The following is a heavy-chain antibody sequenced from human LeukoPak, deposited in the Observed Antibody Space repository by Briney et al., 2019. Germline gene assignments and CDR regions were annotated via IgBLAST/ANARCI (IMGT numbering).Heavy chain of an antibody. CDR3: ARDPYSGNYGAYYYYYMDV. D-gene: IGHD1-26*01. J-gene: IGHJ6*03. V-gene: IGHV3-21*01. Sequence: PGGSLRLSCAASGFNFNTYWMSWVRQAPGKGLEWVSSITSSSTYIYYADSVRGRFTISRDNAKNSLYLQMNSLRAEDTAVYFCARDPYSGNYGAYYYYYMDVWGKGTTVTISS. CDR2: ITSSSTYI. CDR1: GFNFNTYW.